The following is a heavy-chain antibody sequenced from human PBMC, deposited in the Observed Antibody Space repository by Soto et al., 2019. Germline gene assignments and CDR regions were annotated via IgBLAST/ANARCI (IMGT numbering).Heavy chain of an antibody. CDR1: GFTFSSYA. CDR2: ISGSGGST. J-gene: IGHJ1*01. Sequence: PGGSLRLSCAASGFTFSSYAMSWVRQAPGKGLEWVSAISGSGGSTYYADSVKGRFTISRDNSKNTLYLQMNSLRAEDTAVYYCAKDRFVVGAPPTRYIQYPGQALLVTVSS. D-gene: IGHD1-26*01. CDR3: AKDRFVVGAPPTRYIQY. V-gene: IGHV3-23*01.